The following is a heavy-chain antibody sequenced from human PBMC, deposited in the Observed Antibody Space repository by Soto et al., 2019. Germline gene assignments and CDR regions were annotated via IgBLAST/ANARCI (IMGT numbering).Heavy chain of an antibody. V-gene: IGHV5-51*01. CDR3: ARRDILTGYNSYVMDG. Sequence: GESLKISCKGSGYSFTSYWIGWVRQMPGKGLEWMGIIYPGDSDTRYSPSFQGQVTISADKSISTAYLQWSSLKASDTAMYYCARRDILTGYNSYVMDGWGQGTTVTVSS. CDR1: GYSFTSYW. CDR2: IYPGDSDT. J-gene: IGHJ6*02. D-gene: IGHD3-9*01.